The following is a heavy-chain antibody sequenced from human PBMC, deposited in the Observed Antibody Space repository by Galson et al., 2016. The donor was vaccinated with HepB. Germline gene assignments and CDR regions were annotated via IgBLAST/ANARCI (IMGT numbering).Heavy chain of an antibody. V-gene: IGHV3-30*18. J-gene: IGHJ6*02. CDR3: AKDGGYRSRYNVHYYGMDV. CDR1: GFTFSSYG. Sequence: SLRLSCAASGFTFSSYGMHWVRQAPGKGLEWVAVISSDGTNKYYADSVKGRFNISRDNSKKTLYLQMNSLRAEDTAVYYCAKDGGYRSRYNVHYYGMDVWGQGTTLTVSS. D-gene: IGHD6-13*01. CDR2: ISSDGTNK.